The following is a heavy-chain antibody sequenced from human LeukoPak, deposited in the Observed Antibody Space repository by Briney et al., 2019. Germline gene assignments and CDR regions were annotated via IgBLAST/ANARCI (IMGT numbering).Heavy chain of an antibody. D-gene: IGHD3-22*01. CDR1: GGSFSGYY. Sequence: SETLSLTCAIYGGSFSGYYWSWVRQPPGKGLVWIGKINDSGTTNYNPSLKSRVTVSLDTSKNQFSLKLSSVTAADTAVYYCASSRVYYDSSGWTYGMDVWGQGTTVTVSS. V-gene: IGHV4-34*01. CDR3: ASSRVYYDSSGWTYGMDV. J-gene: IGHJ6*02. CDR2: INDSGTT.